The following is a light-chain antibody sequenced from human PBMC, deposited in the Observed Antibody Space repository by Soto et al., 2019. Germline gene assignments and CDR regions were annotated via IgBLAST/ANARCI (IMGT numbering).Light chain of an antibody. Sequence: EIVLTQSPGTLSLSPGERATLSCRASQSVSSSYLAWYQQKPGQAPRLLIYGASIRATAIADRFSGSGSGTDFTLSISRLEPEDLAVYYCQQYGRSPGLFTFGPGTKLDIK. J-gene: IGKJ3*01. CDR2: GAS. CDR1: QSVSSSY. V-gene: IGKV3-20*01. CDR3: QQYGRSPGLFT.